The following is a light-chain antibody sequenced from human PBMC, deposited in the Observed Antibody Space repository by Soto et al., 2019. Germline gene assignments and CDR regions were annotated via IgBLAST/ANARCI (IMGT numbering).Light chain of an antibody. V-gene: IGKV3-11*01. CDR2: DAS. CDR3: QQRSNWPVS. J-gene: IGKJ4*01. CDR1: QSVSNNY. Sequence: EIVLTQSPGTLSLSPGERATLYCRASQSVSNNYLAWYQQKPGQAPRLLISDASKRATGIPARFSGIGSGTDFTLTINSLQPEDSAIYYCQQRSNWPVSFGGGTKVDIK.